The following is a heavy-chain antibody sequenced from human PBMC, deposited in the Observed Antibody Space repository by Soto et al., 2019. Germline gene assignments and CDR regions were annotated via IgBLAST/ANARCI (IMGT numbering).Heavy chain of an antibody. V-gene: IGHV3-9*01. Sequence: EVQLVESGGGLVLPGTSLRLSCAASGFTFDDYAMHWVRQAPGKGLEWISGIRWNSDTVVYADSVKGRFTISRDNTKNALYLQMNSLRTEDTALFYCAKSLRRQRPTGWTHVFAIWGRGTMFTVSS. J-gene: IGHJ3*02. D-gene: IGHD4-17*01. CDR1: GFTFDDYA. CDR3: AKSLRRQRPTGWTHVFAI. CDR2: IRWNSDTV.